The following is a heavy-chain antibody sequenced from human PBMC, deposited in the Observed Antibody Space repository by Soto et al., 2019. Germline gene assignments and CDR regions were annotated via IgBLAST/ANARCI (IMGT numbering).Heavy chain of an antibody. CDR1: GYTLTELS. Sequence: QVQLVQSGAEVKKPGASVKVSCKVSGYTLTELSMHWVRQVPGKGLEWMGGFDPEDGETIYAQKFQGRVTMTEDTSTDTADMELSSLCSEDTAVYYCATDLRWQLLLSQGFDPWGQGTLVTVSS. V-gene: IGHV1-24*01. CDR3: ATDLRWQLLLSQGFDP. D-gene: IGHD2-2*01. J-gene: IGHJ5*02. CDR2: FDPEDGET.